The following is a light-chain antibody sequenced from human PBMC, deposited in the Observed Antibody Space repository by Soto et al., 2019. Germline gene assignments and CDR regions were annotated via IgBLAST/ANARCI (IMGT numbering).Light chain of an antibody. J-gene: IGLJ1*01. V-gene: IGLV2-14*01. CDR2: DVS. CDR1: SSDVGGYNY. Sequence: QSALTQPASVSGSPGQSITISCTGTSSDVGGYNYVSWYQPHPGKAPKLMIYDVSNRPSGVSNRFSGSNSGNTASLTISGLQAEDEADYYCSSYTSSSTLGVFGTGTKLTVL. CDR3: SSYTSSSTLGV.